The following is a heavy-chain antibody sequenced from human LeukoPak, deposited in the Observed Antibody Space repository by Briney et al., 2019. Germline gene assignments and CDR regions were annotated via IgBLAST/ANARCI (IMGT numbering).Heavy chain of an antibody. CDR1: GFTFSSYS. J-gene: IGHJ4*02. CDR2: ISGSGGST. V-gene: IGHV3-23*01. Sequence: PGGSLRLSCAASGFTFSSYSMNWVRQAPGKGLEWVSAISGSGGSTYYADSVKGRFTISRDNSKNTLYLQMNSLRAEDTAVYYCAKDLLWFGELLRYYFDYWGQGTLVTVSS. CDR3: AKDLLWFGELLRYYFDY. D-gene: IGHD3-10*01.